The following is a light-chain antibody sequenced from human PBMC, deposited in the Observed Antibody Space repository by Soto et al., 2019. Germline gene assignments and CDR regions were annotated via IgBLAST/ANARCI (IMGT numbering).Light chain of an antibody. Sequence: QSALTQPASVSGSPGQSITISCSGTRSDIGSYYYVAWYQQFPGKTPKILIYGVSNRPSGVSSRFSGSKSGNTASLTISGLQAEDEADYYCISYTGSSTSYVFGSGTKVTVL. CDR3: ISYTGSSTSYV. J-gene: IGLJ1*01. CDR1: RSDIGSYYY. V-gene: IGLV2-14*01. CDR2: GVS.